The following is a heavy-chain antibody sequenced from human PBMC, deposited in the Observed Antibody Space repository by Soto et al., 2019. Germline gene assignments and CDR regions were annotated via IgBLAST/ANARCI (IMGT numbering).Heavy chain of an antibody. CDR2: ISTDKGKT. Sequence: QVQLVQSGPEVKKPGASVKVSCKTSGYTFTSYGISWVRQAPGQGLEWMGWISTDKGKTNYAQKFQGRVTMTTDTSTTTAYMELRSLRSDDTAVYYCATRSPAFEYWGQGTLVTVSS. CDR3: ATRSPAFEY. V-gene: IGHV1-18*01. J-gene: IGHJ4*02. CDR1: GYTFTSYG.